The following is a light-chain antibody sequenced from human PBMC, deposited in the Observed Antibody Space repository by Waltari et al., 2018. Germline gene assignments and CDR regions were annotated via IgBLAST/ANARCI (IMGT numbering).Light chain of an antibody. CDR1: SPTIRAGHD. CDR3: QSYDSALSAV. CDR2: AYS. Sequence: SMRTQPPSRSGAPRQTLIISCGGSSPTIRAGHDVHWSQQLPGAAPKLLPYAYSSRPSGGPDRFYGSKSGSSASLAINGLQPEDEADYYCQSYDSALSAVFGGGTQVTVL. J-gene: IGLJ3*02. V-gene: IGLV1-40*01.